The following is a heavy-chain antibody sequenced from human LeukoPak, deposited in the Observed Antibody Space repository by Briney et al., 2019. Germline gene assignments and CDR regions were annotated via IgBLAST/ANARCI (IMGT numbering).Heavy chain of an antibody. V-gene: IGHV3-49*04. CDR1: GFTFGDYA. Sequence: GGSLRLSCTASGFTFGDYAMTWVRQTPGKGLECVASIRSKAHGGTTEYAASVKDRFTISRDDSRAIAYLQMNSLKSEDTGVYYCARWTVMSTLYYWGQGTLVTVSS. CDR3: ARWTVMSTLYY. CDR2: IRSKAHGGTT. D-gene: IGHD5/OR15-5a*01. J-gene: IGHJ4*02.